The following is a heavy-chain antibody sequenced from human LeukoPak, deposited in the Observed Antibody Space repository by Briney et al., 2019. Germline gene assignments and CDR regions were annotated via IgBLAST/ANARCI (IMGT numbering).Heavy chain of an antibody. Sequence: SETLSLTCAAYGGSFSGYYWSWIRQPPGKGLEWIGEINHSGSTNYNPSLKSRVTISVDTSKNQFSLKLSSVTAADTAVYYCARAMITVYGDDAFDIWGQGTMVTVSS. CDR3: ARAMITVYGDDAFDI. CDR1: GGSFSGYY. V-gene: IGHV4-34*01. CDR2: INHSGST. J-gene: IGHJ3*02. D-gene: IGHD4-17*01.